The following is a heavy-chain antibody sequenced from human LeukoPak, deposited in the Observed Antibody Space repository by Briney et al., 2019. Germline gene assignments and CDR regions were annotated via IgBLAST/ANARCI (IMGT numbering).Heavy chain of an antibody. J-gene: IGHJ3*02. CDR3: ARVWFGEFMAFDI. CDR1: GGSISSSNW. CDR2: IYHSGST. V-gene: IGHV4-4*02. Sequence: SGTLSLTCAVSGGSISSSNWWSWVRQPPGTGLEWIGEIYHSGSTNYNPSLKSRVTISVDKSKNQFYLKLSSVTAADTAVYYCARVWFGEFMAFDIWGQGTMVTVSS. D-gene: IGHD3-10*01.